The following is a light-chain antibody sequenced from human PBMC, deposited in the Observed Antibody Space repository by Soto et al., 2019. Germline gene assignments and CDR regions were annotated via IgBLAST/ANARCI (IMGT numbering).Light chain of an antibody. J-gene: IGLJ1*01. CDR2: DVS. Sequence: QSALTQPPSVSGSPGQSITISCTGTSSDVGGYNYVSWYQQHPGKAPKLMIYDVSNRPSGVSNRFSGSKSCNTASLTISGLQAEDEADYYCSSYTSSSTLEGVFGTGTKLTVL. CDR3: SSYTSSSTLEGV. V-gene: IGLV2-14*01. CDR1: SSDVGGYNY.